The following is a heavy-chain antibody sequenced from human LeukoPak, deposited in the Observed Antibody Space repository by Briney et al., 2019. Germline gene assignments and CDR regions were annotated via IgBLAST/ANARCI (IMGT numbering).Heavy chain of an antibody. D-gene: IGHD3-10*01. Sequence: PSETLSLTCAVYGGSFSGYYWSWIRQPPGKGLEWIGEINHSGSTNYNPSLKSRVTISVDTSKNQFSLKLSSVTAADTAVYYCARRPKKLLWFGELSSLAYYFDYWGQGTLVTVSS. J-gene: IGHJ4*02. V-gene: IGHV4-34*01. CDR2: INHSGST. CDR1: GGSFSGYY. CDR3: ARRPKKLLWFGELSSLAYYFDY.